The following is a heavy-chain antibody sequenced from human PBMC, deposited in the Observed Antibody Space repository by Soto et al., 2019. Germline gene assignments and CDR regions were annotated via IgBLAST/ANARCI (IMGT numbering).Heavy chain of an antibody. J-gene: IGHJ6*02. Sequence: QVQLVQSGAEVKKPGASVKVSCKSSGYPYTHYGISGVRQAPGQGLEWMGWISPFNGNTNYGQTLQGRVTLTTDTPTSTVHMELRSLRSDDTAVYYCARDQSFDRSYYYGIDVWGQGTTVTVSS. CDR1: GYPYTHYG. D-gene: IGHD3-22*01. CDR3: ARDQSFDRSYYYGIDV. CDR2: ISPFNGNT. V-gene: IGHV1-18*01.